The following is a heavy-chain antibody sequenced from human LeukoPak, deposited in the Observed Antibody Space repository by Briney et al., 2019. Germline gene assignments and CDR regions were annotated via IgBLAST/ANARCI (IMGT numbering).Heavy chain of an antibody. CDR3: ARADYEENYYYGMDV. J-gene: IGHJ6*02. V-gene: IGHV3-21*01. Sequence: GGSLRLSCAASGFTFSSYSMNWVRQAPGKGLEWVSSISSSSSYIYYADSVKGRFTISRDNAKNSLYLQMNSLRAEDTAVYYCARADYEENYYYGMDVWGQGTTVTVSS. D-gene: IGHD3-22*01. CDR1: GFTFSSYS. CDR2: ISSSSSYI.